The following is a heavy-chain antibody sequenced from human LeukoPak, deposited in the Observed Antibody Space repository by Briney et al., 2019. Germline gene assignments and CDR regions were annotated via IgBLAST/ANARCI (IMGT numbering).Heavy chain of an antibody. Sequence: ASVKVSCKTSGYTFTSHGISWLRQAPRQGLEWMGWIRPSNGDTKYAEKVPGRLSMTTDTYTTTAYMELRSLRSDDTAVYYCARDWPTVIADYWGQGTLVTVSS. V-gene: IGHV1-18*01. CDR1: GYTFTSHG. CDR2: IRPSNGDT. J-gene: IGHJ4*02. CDR3: ARDWPTVIADY. D-gene: IGHD4-11*01.